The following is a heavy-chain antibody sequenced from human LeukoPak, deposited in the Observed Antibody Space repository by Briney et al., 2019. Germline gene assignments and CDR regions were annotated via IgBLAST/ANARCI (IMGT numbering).Heavy chain of an antibody. CDR3: ARVFPYCSGGSCYRGFDY. CDR2: MNPNSGNT. Sequence: GASVKVSCKASGYTFTSYDINWVRQATGQGLEWMGWMNPNSGNTGYAQKFQGRVTMTRNTSISTAYMELSSLRSEDTAVYYCARVFPYCSGGSCYRGFDYWGQGTLVTVSS. CDR1: GYTFTSYD. D-gene: IGHD2-15*01. V-gene: IGHV1-8*01. J-gene: IGHJ4*02.